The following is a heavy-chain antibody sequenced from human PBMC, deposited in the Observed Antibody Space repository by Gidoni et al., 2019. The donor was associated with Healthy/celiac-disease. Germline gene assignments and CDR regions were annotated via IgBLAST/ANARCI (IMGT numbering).Heavy chain of an antibody. CDR3: ARRSSGWYLIDY. D-gene: IGHD6-19*01. J-gene: IGHJ4*02. CDR2: ISGSGGST. Sequence: EVQLLASGGGLVQPGGSLRLSCAASGFTFSSYAMSWVRQAPGKGLEWVSAISGSGGSTYYADSVKGRFTISRDNSKNTLYLQMNSLRAEDTAVYYCARRSSGWYLIDYWGQGTLVTVSS. CDR1: GFTFSSYA. V-gene: IGHV3-23*01.